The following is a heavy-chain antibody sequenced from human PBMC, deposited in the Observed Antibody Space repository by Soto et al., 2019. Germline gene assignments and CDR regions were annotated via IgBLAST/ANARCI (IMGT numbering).Heavy chain of an antibody. Sequence: QVQLQESGPGLVKPSETLSLTCTVSGGSISSYYWSWIRQPPGKGLEWIGYIYYSGSTNYNPSLKSLVTISVDTSKNQFSLKLSSVTAADTAVYYCASLSHDCSGGSCYSGWFDPWGQGTLVTVSS. CDR1: GGSISSYY. CDR3: ASLSHDCSGGSCYSGWFDP. J-gene: IGHJ5*02. CDR2: IYYSGST. V-gene: IGHV4-59*01. D-gene: IGHD2-15*01.